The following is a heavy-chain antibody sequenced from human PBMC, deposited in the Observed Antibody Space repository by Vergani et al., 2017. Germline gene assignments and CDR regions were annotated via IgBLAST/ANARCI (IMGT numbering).Heavy chain of an antibody. CDR1: GGSISSGGYY. CDR3: AREGMSTPGIAAAGTYFDY. D-gene: IGHD6-13*01. CDR2: IYYSGST. J-gene: IGHJ4*02. Sequence: QVQLQESGPGLVKPSQTLSLTCTVSGGSISSGGYYWSWIRQHPGKGLDWIGYIYYSGSTYYNPSLKSRVTISVDTSKNQFSLKLSSVTAADTAVYYCAREGMSTPGIAAAGTYFDYWGQGTLVTVSS. V-gene: IGHV4-31*03.